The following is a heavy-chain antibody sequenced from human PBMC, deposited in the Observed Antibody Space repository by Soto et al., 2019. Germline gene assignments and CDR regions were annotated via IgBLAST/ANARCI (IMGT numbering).Heavy chain of an antibody. CDR3: ASRTTVTTNYCYYGMDV. CDR1: GGTFSSYA. CDR2: IIPIFGTA. V-gene: IGHV1-69*01. Sequence: QVQLVQSGAEVKKPGSSVKVSCKASGGTFSSYAISWVRQAPGQGLEWMGGIIPIFGTANYAQKFQGRVTITADESTSTSYMELSGLRSEDTAVYYCASRTTVTTNYCYYGMDVWGQGTTVTVS. D-gene: IGHD4-17*01. J-gene: IGHJ6*02.